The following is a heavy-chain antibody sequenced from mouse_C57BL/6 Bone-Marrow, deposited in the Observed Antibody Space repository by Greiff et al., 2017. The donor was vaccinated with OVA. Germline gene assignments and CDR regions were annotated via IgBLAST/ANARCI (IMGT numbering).Heavy chain of an antibody. CDR2: IDPENGDT. V-gene: IGHV14-4*01. J-gene: IGHJ4*01. CDR3: TTALLITTVVATDAMDY. Sequence: EVQLQQSGAELVRPGASVKLSCTASGFNIKDDYMHWVKQRPEQGLEWIGWIDPENGDTESASKFQGKATITADTSSNTAYLQLSSLTSEDTAVYYCTTALLITTVVATDAMDYWGQGTSVTVSS. D-gene: IGHD1-1*01. CDR1: GFNIKDDY.